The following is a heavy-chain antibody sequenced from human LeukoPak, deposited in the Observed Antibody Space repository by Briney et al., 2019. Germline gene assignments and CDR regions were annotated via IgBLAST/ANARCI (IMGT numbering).Heavy chain of an antibody. CDR3: TSWAGEVKNGLWSGPFDY. V-gene: IGHV1-46*01. CDR2: IDPNGGST. J-gene: IGHJ4*02. CDR1: GYTFTTHY. Sequence: ASVRVSCKASGYTFTTHYFHWVRQAPGQGLEWMGIIDPNGGSTKDAQKFQGRVAMTSDTSTSTVYMDLSSLRSEDTAVYYCTSWAGEVKNGLWSGPFDYWGQGALVTVSS. D-gene: IGHD3-3*01.